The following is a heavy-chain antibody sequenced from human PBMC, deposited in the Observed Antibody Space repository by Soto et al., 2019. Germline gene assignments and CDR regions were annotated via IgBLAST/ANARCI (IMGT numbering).Heavy chain of an antibody. D-gene: IGHD4-17*01. CDR3: ASESTVTDAFDI. J-gene: IGHJ3*02. CDR2: IYYSGSP. V-gene: IGHV4-59*01. Sequence: QVQLQESGPGLVKPSETLSLTCTVSGDSISNYYWSWIRQPPGRGLEWIGYIYYSGSPNYNPSLKSRVTISVDTSKNRFSLNLSSVTAADTAVYYCASESTVTDAFDIWGQGTMVTVSS. CDR1: GDSISNYY.